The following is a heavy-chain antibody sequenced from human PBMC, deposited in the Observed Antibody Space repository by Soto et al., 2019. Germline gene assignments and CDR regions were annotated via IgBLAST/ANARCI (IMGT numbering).Heavy chain of an antibody. CDR2: IYYSGST. D-gene: IGHD5-12*01. CDR1: GGSISSGGYY. V-gene: IGHV4-31*03. Sequence: SETLSLTCTVSGGSISSGGYYWSWIRQHPGKGLEWIGYIYYSGSTYYNPSLKSRVTISVDTSKSQFSLKLSSVTAADTAVYYCAREVATIDNLFDPWGQGTLVTVSS. J-gene: IGHJ5*02. CDR3: AREVATIDNLFDP.